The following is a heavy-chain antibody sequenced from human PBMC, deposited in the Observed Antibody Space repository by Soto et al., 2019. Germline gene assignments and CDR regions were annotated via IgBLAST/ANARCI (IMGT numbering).Heavy chain of an antibody. Sequence: QVQLQESGPGLVKPSQTLSLTCTVSGDSISVGYYWSWIRQHPGKGLEWIGYVSPSGTTYYNPSRKSRVSIATDTSKNQFSLEVSSVTAADTAVYYCARDRGSYGMDVWGQGTTVTVS. CDR3: ARDRGSYGMDV. V-gene: IGHV4-31*03. J-gene: IGHJ6*02. CDR2: VSPSGTT. CDR1: GDSISVGYY.